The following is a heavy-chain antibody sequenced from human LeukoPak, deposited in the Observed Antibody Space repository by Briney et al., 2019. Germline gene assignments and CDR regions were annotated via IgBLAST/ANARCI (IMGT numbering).Heavy chain of an antibody. V-gene: IGHV3-7*01. CDR1: GFTFSSYW. CDR3: ATSQTTSGRYGNAFDI. D-gene: IGHD6-19*01. Sequence: GGSLRLSCAASGFTFSSYWMSWVRQAPGKGLEWVANIKQDGSEKYYVDSVKGRFTIYRDNAKNSLHLQMNSLRGEDTALYYCATSQTTSGRYGNAFDIWGRGTMVTVSS. J-gene: IGHJ3*02. CDR2: IKQDGSEK.